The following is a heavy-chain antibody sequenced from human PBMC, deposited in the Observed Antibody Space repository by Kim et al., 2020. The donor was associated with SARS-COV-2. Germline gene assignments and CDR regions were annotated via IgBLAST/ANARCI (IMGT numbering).Heavy chain of an antibody. D-gene: IGHD6-13*01. CDR2: ISGSGGST. CDR3: AKGPYSSSWGGYFDL. Sequence: GGSLRLSCAASGFTFSSYAMSWVRQAPGKGLEWVSAISGSGGSTYYADSVKGRFTISRDNSKNTLYLQMNSLRAEDTAVYYCAKGPYSSSWGGYFDLWGRGTLVTVSS. V-gene: IGHV3-23*01. CDR1: GFTFSSYA. J-gene: IGHJ2*01.